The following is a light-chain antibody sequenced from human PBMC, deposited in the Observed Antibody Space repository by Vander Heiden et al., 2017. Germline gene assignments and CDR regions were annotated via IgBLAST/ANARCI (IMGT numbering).Light chain of an antibody. CDR1: SSNIGSNT. Sequence: QSVLTQPPSASGTPGQRVTNSCSGSSSNIGSNTVNWYQQLPGTAPKLLIYSNNQRPSGGPDRFSGSKSGTSASLAISGLQSEDEADYYCAAWDDSLNGVVFGGGTKLTVL. CDR3: AAWDDSLNGVV. J-gene: IGLJ2*01. CDR2: SNN. V-gene: IGLV1-44*01.